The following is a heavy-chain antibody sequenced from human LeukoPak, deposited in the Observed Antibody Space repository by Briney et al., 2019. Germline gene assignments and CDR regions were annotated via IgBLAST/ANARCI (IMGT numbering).Heavy chain of an antibody. Sequence: QTGGSLRLSCAASGFTFSSYAMNWVRQAPGKGLEWVSYISSSSNTMYYADSVKGRFTISRDNVKNSLYLQMNSLRAEDTAVYYCARVDYDSSGYYSWFDPWGQGTLVTVSS. V-gene: IGHV3-48*01. D-gene: IGHD3-22*01. CDR3: ARVDYDSSGYYSWFDP. CDR2: ISSSSNTM. CDR1: GFTFSSYA. J-gene: IGHJ5*02.